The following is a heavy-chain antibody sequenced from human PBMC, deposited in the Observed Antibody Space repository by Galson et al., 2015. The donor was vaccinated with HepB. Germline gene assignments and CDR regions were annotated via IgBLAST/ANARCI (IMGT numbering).Heavy chain of an antibody. D-gene: IGHD2-15*01. V-gene: IGHV3-30-3*01. CDR1: AFTFSSYA. Sequence: SLRLSCAASAFTFSSYAMHWVRQAPGKGLEWVAVISYDGSNKYYADSVKGRFTISRDNFKNTLYLQMDSLRVEDTAVYYCARELVVGVGNTAAFFDRWGQGALVTVSS. CDR2: ISYDGSNK. CDR3: ARELVVGVGNTAAFFDR. J-gene: IGHJ4*01.